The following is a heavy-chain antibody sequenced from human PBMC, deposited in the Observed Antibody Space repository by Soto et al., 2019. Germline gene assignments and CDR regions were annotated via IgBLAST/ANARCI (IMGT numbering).Heavy chain of an antibody. CDR2: ISSSSSYI. CDR3: ARALLLGSPHAFDI. Sequence: VGSLRLSCAASGFTFSTYSMNWVRQAPGKGLEWVSSISSSSSYIYYADSVKGRFTISRDNAENSLFLQMNSLRAEDTAVYYCARALLLGSPHAFDIWGQGTMVTVSS. D-gene: IGHD3-22*01. J-gene: IGHJ3*02. V-gene: IGHV3-21*01. CDR1: GFTFSTYS.